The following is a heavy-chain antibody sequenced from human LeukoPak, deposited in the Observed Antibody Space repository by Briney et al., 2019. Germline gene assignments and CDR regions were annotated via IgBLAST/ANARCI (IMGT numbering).Heavy chain of an antibody. V-gene: IGHV3-23*01. CDR2: VSASGGST. J-gene: IGHJ4*02. CDR3: AKSLGNQGVIDY. CDR1: GFIFRNHA. Sequence: GGSLRLSCAASGFIFRNHAMNWVRPAPGQGLEWVSGVSASGGSTFNTDSVKGRFSISRDNSKNTLYLEMNSLRPEDTALYYCAKSLGNQGVIDYWGQGTLVTVSS. D-gene: IGHD3-10*01.